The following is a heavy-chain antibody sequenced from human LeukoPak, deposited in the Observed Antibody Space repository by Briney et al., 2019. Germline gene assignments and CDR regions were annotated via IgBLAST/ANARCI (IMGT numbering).Heavy chain of an antibody. Sequence: GGSLRLSCAASGFTYTNYWMSWVRQAPGKGLEWVANIKQDGCERYYVDSVKGRFTISRDNAKNSMYLQMNSLRADDTAVYYCARDAYIDRYFDYWGQGTLVTVSS. CDR1: GFTYTNYW. V-gene: IGHV3-7*01. CDR2: IKQDGCER. D-gene: IGHD3-22*01. J-gene: IGHJ4*02. CDR3: ARDAYIDRYFDY.